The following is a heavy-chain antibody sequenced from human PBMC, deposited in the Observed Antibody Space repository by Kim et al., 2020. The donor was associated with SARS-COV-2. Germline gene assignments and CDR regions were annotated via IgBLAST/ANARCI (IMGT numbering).Heavy chain of an antibody. V-gene: IGHV1-46*01. D-gene: IGHD2-15*01. Sequence: ASVKVSCKASGYTFTSYYMHWVRQAPGQGLEWMGIINPSGGSTSYAQKFQGRVTMTRDTSTSTVYMELSSLRSEDTAVYYCARVDCSGGSCYSGYYYYYGMDVWGQGTTVTVS. J-gene: IGHJ6*02. CDR3: ARVDCSGGSCYSGYYYYYGMDV. CDR2: INPSGGST. CDR1: GYTFTSYY.